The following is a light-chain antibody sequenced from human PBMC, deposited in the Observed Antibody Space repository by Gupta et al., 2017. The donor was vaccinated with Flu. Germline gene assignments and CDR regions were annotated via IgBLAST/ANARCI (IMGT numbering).Light chain of an antibody. V-gene: IGKV1-27*01. CDR2: GVS. J-gene: IGKJ1*01. Sequence: DIQMTQSPSSLSASLGDRVAITCRASRGISDCLAWYRQKPGKAPELLIYGVSTWEAGVPSRFSGSGSGRDFTLTINSLQSEDFATYFCQEGDMAPYTFGQGTKVEI. CDR3: QEGDMAPYT. CDR1: RGISDC.